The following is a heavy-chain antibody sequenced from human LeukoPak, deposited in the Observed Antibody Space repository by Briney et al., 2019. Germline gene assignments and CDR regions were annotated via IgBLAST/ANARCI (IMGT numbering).Heavy chain of an antibody. CDR1: GFTVSSNY. D-gene: IGHD2-2*01. CDR3: AKDGVDCSSTSCFYFDY. V-gene: IGHV3-30*02. Sequence: PGGSLRLSCAASGFTVSSNYMSWVRQAPGKGLEWVAFIRYDGSNKYYADSVKGRFTISRDNSKNTLYLQMNSLRAEDTAVYYCAKDGVDCSSTSCFYFDYWGQGTLVTVSS. J-gene: IGHJ4*02. CDR2: IRYDGSNK.